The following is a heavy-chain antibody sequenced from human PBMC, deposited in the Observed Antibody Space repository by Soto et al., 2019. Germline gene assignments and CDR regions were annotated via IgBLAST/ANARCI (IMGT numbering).Heavy chain of an antibody. CDR2: IYWDDDK. Sequence: GLDLEWLALIYWDDDKRYSPSLKSRLTITKDTSKNQVVLTMTNMDPVDTATYYCAHGFYSSSSSYRFDPWGQGTLVTVSS. D-gene: IGHD6-13*01. J-gene: IGHJ5*02. V-gene: IGHV2-5*02. CDR3: AHGFYSSSSSYRFDP.